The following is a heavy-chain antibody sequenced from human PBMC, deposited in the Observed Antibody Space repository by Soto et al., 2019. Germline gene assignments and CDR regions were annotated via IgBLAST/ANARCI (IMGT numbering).Heavy chain of an antibody. CDR1: GFTFSSYS. CDR3: AREDDFAWFDP. Sequence: GGSLRLSCAASGFTFSSYSMNWVRQAPGKGLEWVSSISSSSSYIYYADSVKGRFTIFRDNAKNSLYLQMNSLRAEDTAVYYCAREDDFAWFDPWGQGTLVTVSS. D-gene: IGHD3-3*01. J-gene: IGHJ5*02. CDR2: ISSSSSYI. V-gene: IGHV3-21*01.